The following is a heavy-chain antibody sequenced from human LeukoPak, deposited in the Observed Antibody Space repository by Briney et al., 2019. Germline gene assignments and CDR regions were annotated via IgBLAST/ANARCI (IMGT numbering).Heavy chain of an antibody. CDR3: ARYNPSGYDLDY. Sequence: SETLSLTCTVSGYSISRGYYWGWIRQPPGKGLEWIGSIYHTGNTYSNPPLKSRVTVSVDTSKNQFSLKLNSVTAADTAVYYCARYNPSGYDLDYWGQGSLVTVSS. CDR1: GYSISRGYY. J-gene: IGHJ4*02. D-gene: IGHD5-12*01. CDR2: IYHTGNT. V-gene: IGHV4-38-2*02.